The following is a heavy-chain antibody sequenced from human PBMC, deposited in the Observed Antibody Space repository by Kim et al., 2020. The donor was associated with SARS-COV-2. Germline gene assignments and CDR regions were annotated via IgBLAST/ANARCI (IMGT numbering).Heavy chain of an antibody. CDR1: GFIFSNYW. CDR2: MNQDGSIT. D-gene: IGHD3-16*01. CDR3: VREQERGGARAFEY. V-gene: IGHV3-74*03. J-gene: IGHJ4*02. Sequence: GGSLRLSCGVSGFIFSNYWMHWVRQAPGKGLVWVSRMNQDGSITMYADSVKGRFTMSRDNAKNTLYLQMNSLRVDDTAVYYCVREQERGGARAFEYWGQGTLVTVSS.